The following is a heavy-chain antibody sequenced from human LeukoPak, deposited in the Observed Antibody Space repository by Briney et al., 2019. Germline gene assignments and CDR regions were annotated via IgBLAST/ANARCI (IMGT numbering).Heavy chain of an antibody. CDR3: ARVGYSSGWYFDY. CDR2: IRSTSSYI. J-gene: IGHJ4*02. D-gene: IGHD6-19*01. V-gene: IGHV3-21*01. CDR1: GFTLSTYC. Sequence: PGVSLRLSCAASGFTLSTYCMNCVRHAPGKGLEWVSSIRSTSSYIYYADSVKGRFTISRDNAQKSLYLQMNSLRAEDTAVYYCARVGYSSGWYFDYWGQGTLVTVSS.